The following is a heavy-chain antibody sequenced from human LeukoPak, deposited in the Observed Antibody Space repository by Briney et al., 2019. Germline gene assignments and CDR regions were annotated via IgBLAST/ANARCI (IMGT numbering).Heavy chain of an antibody. J-gene: IGHJ1*01. V-gene: IGHV3-66*01. D-gene: IGHD4-17*01. Sequence: GGSLRLSCAASGFTVSSNYMSWVRQAPGKGLEWVSVIYTSGSTYYADSVKGRFTISRDNSQNTLYLQMNSLRAEDTAVYYCARDLTTVTTEYFQHWGQGTLVTVSS. CDR3: ARDLTTVTTEYFQH. CDR1: GFTVSSNY. CDR2: IYTSGST.